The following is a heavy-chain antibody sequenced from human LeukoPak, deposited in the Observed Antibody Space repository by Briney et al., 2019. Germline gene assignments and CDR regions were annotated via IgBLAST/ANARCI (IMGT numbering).Heavy chain of an antibody. Sequence: GGSLRLSCAASGSTFSSYAMSWVRQAPGKGLEWVGRIKSKTDGGTTDYAAPVKGRFTISRDDSKNTLYLQMNSLKTEDTAVYYCTTDLADYYDSSGYYCCWGQGTLVTVSS. CDR3: TTDLADYYDSSGYYCC. CDR1: GSTFSSYA. CDR2: IKSKTDGGTT. D-gene: IGHD3-22*01. J-gene: IGHJ4*02. V-gene: IGHV3-15*01.